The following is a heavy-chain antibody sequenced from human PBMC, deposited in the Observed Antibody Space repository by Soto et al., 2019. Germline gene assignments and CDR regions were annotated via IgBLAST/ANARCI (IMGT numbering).Heavy chain of an antibody. CDR2: INHSGST. J-gene: IGHJ6*02. Sequence: SETLSLTCAVYGGSFSGYYWSWIRQPPGKGLEWIGEINHSGSTNYNPSLKSRVTISVDTSKNQFSLKLSSVTAADTAVYYCARDKGYYGMDVWGQGTTVTSP. V-gene: IGHV4-34*01. CDR3: ARDKGYYGMDV. CDR1: GGSFSGYY.